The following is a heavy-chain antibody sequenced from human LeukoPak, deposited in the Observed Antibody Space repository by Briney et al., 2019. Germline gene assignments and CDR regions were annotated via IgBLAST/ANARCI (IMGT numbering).Heavy chain of an antibody. V-gene: IGHV4-39*07. J-gene: IGHJ3*02. CDR3: ARDTITFGAVNFRFDI. Sequence: PSETLSLTCTVSGDSISSSNCYWGWIRQPPAKGLEWIGSIYHSGSTYYNPSLKSRVTISVDTSKNQFSLKLSSVTAADTAVYFCARDTITFGAVNFRFDIWGHGTMVTVSS. CDR1: GDSISSSNCY. D-gene: IGHD3-16*01. CDR2: IYHSGST.